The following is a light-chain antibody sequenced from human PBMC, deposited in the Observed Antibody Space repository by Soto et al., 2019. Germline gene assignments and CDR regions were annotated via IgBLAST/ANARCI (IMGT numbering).Light chain of an antibody. J-gene: IGKJ1*01. CDR3: QQYNNWGRT. CDR1: QGVSSN. Sequence: EIVMTQSPATLSVSPGDRATLSCRASQGVSSNLAWYQQKPGQAPRLLIYGATTRATGIPARFSGSGSGTEFTLTISSLQSEDFAVYYCQQYNNWGRTFGQGTKVEIK. V-gene: IGKV3-15*01. CDR2: GAT.